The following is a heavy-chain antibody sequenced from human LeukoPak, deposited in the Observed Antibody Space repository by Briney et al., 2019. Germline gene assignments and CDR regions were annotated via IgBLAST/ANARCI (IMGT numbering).Heavy chain of an antibody. J-gene: IGHJ4*02. CDR2: INHSGST. D-gene: IGHD3-3*01. CDR3: ARYYDFWSGYYFDY. Sequence: PSETLSLTCAVYGGSFSGYYWSWIRQPPGKGLEWIGEINHSGSTNYNPSLKSRVTISVDTSKNQFSLKLSSVTAADTAVYYCARYYDFWSGYYFDYWGQGTLATVSS. V-gene: IGHV4-34*01. CDR1: GGSFSGYY.